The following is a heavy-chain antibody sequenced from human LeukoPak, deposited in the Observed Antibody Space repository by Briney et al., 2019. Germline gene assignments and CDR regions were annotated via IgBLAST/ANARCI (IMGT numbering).Heavy chain of an antibody. J-gene: IGHJ3*02. D-gene: IGHD3-22*01. Sequence: GRSLRLSCAASGFTFSNYGMHWVRQAPGKGLEWVAIISYDGSNKYYVDSVQGRFTISRDNSKNTLYLQMSSLRAEDTAVYYCARGDYYDSSGYYFPDAFDIWGQGTMVTVSS. CDR3: ARGDYYDSSGYYFPDAFDI. V-gene: IGHV3-30*03. CDR2: ISYDGSNK. CDR1: GFTFSNYG.